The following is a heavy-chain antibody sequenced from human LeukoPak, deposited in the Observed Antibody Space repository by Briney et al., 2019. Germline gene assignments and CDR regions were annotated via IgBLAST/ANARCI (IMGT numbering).Heavy chain of an antibody. CDR1: VFTFSSYQ. CDR2: ISSTGSTI. V-gene: IGHV3-48*03. D-gene: IGHD1-26*01. Sequence: GGSLRLSCVASVFTFSSYQMNWVRQAPGKGLEWVSYISSTGSTIYYADSVKGRFTISRDNAKNSLYLQMNSLRAEDTAVYYCARGGSSRAKNYFDYWGQGTLVTVSS. CDR3: ARGGSSRAKNYFDY. J-gene: IGHJ4*02.